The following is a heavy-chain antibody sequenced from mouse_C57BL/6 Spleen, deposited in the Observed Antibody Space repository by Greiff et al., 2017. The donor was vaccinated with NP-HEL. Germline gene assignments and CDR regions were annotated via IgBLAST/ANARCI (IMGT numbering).Heavy chain of an antibody. Sequence: QVQLQQSGAELVRPGSSVKLSCKASGYTFTSYWMHWVKQRPIQGLEWIGNIDPSDSETHYNQKFKDKATLTVDKSSSTAYMQLSSLTSEDSAVYYCARTLRPWYFDVWGTGTTVTVSS. V-gene: IGHV1-52*01. CDR3: ARTLRPWYFDV. CDR1: GYTFTSYW. J-gene: IGHJ1*03. D-gene: IGHD1-2*01. CDR2: IDPSDSET.